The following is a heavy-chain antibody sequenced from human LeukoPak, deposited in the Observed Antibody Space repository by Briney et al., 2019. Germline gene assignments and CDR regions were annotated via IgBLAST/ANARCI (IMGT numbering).Heavy chain of an antibody. CDR1: GFSFSTYG. V-gene: IGHV3-30*03. CDR3: ARDPSEASHPYYFDY. J-gene: IGHJ4*02. CDR2: ISYDGRNK. Sequence: GRSLRLSCAASGFSFSTYGMHWVRQAPGKGLEWVGVISYDGRNKYYQDSVKGRFTISRDNSKNTLYLQMNSLRAEDTAVYYCARDPSEASHPYYFDYWSQGTLVTVSS.